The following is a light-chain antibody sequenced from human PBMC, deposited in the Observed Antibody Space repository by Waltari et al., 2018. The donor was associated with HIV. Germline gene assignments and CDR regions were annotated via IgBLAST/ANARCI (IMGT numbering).Light chain of an antibody. Sequence: SSELTQDPAVSVALGQTVRIPCQGDSLRSYYASWYQQKPGQAPVLVSFGKNDRPSGIPDRFSGADSGNTASLTITGAQAEDEADYYCNSRDSSGNHVVFGGGTKLTVL. CDR3: NSRDSSGNHVV. CDR1: SLRSYY. CDR2: GKN. V-gene: IGLV3-19*01. J-gene: IGLJ2*01.